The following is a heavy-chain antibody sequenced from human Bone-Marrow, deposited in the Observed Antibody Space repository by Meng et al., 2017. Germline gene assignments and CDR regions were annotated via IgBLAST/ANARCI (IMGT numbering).Heavy chain of an antibody. J-gene: IGHJ2*01. CDR2: IYHSGST. CDR1: GGSIGSSNW. V-gene: IGHV4-4*02. Sequence: GAGPGLGKPSGPLSLPCPVSGGSIGSSNWGSWVRQPPGKGLEWIGEIYHSGSTNYNPSLKSRVTISVDKSKNQFSLKLSSVTAADTAVYYCARVRVEYWYFDLWGRGTLVTVSS. CDR3: ARVRVEYWYFDL.